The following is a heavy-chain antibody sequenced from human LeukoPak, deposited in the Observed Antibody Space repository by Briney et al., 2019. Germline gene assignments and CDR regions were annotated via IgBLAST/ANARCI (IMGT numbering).Heavy chain of an antibody. V-gene: IGHV3-30*02. J-gene: IGHJ4*02. CDR2: IQDDGATT. CDR3: ATQSITLVVVISPFDY. CDR1: GLTFSNFP. D-gene: IGHD3-22*01. Sequence: GGSLRLSCAASGLTFSNFPMHWVRQAPGKGLEWVALIQDDGATTNYVDSVRGRLTISRDNSKSTVYLQMNSLKPDDTAVYYCATQSITLVVVISPFDYWGQGTLVTASS.